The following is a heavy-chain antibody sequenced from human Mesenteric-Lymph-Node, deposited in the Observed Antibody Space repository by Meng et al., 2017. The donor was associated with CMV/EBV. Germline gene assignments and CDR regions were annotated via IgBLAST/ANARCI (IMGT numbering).Heavy chain of an antibody. J-gene: IGHJ6*02. CDR3: ARASVDYCSSTSCYTYGMDV. CDR1: GGTFSSYA. CDR2: IIPILGIA. V-gene: IGHV1-69*10. Sequence: SVKVSCKASGGTFSSYAISWLRQAPGQGLEWMGGIIPILGIANYAQKFQGRVTITADKSTSTAYMELSSLRSEDTAVYYCARASVDYCSSTSCYTYGMDVWGQGTTVTVSS. D-gene: IGHD2-2*02.